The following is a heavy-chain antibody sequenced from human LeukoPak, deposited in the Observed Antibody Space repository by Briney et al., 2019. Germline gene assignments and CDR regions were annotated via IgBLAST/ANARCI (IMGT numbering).Heavy chain of an antibody. D-gene: IGHD6-19*01. CDR3: ARQGTYSSAIGMGY. J-gene: IGHJ4*02. CDR2: INPSGGST. CDR1: GYTFNNHY. Sequence: ASVKVSCKASGYTFNNHYMYWVRQTPGQGLEWMGVINPSGGSTSYAQKFQGRVTMTRDTSTRTVYMEVNSLRSENTAVYYCARQGTYSSAIGMGYWGQGTLVTVSS. V-gene: IGHV1-46*02.